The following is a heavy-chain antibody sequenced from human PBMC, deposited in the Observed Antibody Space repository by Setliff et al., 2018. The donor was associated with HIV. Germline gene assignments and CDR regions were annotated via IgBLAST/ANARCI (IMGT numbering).Heavy chain of an antibody. CDR3: ARERRYFEGPQVYYYGMDV. D-gene: IGHD3-9*01. V-gene: IGHV4-30-4*08. CDR2: IHNSGTT. Sequence: SETLSLTCTVSDASITADTFYWNWPRQPPGKGPEWIGYIHNSGTTHYNPAFESRLIISLDMSNNRFSLNLASVTAADTAVYYCARERRYFEGPQVYYYGMDVWGQGTTVTVSS. J-gene: IGHJ6*02. CDR1: DASITADTFY.